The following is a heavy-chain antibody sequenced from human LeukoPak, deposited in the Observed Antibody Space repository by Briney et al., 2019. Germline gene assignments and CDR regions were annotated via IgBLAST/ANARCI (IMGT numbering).Heavy chain of an antibody. Sequence: ASVKVSCKASGYTFTSYAMNWVRQAPGQGLEWMGWINTNTGNPTYAQGFTGRFVFSLDTSVSTAYLQISSLKAEDTAVYYCARELLIETTEVYGMDVWGQGTTVTVSS. D-gene: IGHD4-17*01. CDR1: GYTFTSYA. CDR2: INTNTGNP. CDR3: ARELLIETTEVYGMDV. V-gene: IGHV7-4-1*02. J-gene: IGHJ6*02.